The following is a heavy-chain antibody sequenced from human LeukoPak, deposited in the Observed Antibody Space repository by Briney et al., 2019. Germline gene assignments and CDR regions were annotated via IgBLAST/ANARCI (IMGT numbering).Heavy chain of an antibody. V-gene: IGHV1-3*01. Sequence: ASVKVSCKAFGYTFTSYAMHWVRQAPGQRLEWMGWINAGNGNTKYSQKFQGRVTITRDTSASTAYMELSSLRSEDTAVYYCARSNYYDSSGYYVDGKFDPWGQGTLVTVSS. CDR1: GYTFTSYA. CDR2: INAGNGNT. J-gene: IGHJ5*02. CDR3: ARSNYYDSSGYYVDGKFDP. D-gene: IGHD3-22*01.